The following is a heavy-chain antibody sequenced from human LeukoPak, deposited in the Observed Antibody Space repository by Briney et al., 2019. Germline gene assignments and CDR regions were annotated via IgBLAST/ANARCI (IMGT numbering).Heavy chain of an antibody. CDR1: GFTVSSNY. D-gene: IGHD3-9*01. Sequence: GGSLRLSCAASGFTVSSNYMSWVRQAPGKGLEWVSVIYSGGSTYYADSVKGRFTISRDNSKNTLYLQMNSLRAEDTAVYYCGGRYFDWSVGYWGQGTLVTVSS. CDR3: GGRYFDWSVGY. J-gene: IGHJ4*02. V-gene: IGHV3-53*01. CDR2: IYSGGST.